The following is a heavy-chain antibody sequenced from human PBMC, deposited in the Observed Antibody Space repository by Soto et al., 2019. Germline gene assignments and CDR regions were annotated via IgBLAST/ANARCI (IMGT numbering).Heavy chain of an antibody. J-gene: IGHJ5*02. D-gene: IGHD2-2*01. V-gene: IGHV4-61*01. CDR3: ARYIVVVPAARSNWFDP. CDR1: GGSVSSGSYY. CDR2: IYYSGST. Sequence: SETLSLTCTVSGGSVSSGSYYWSWIRQPPGKGLEWIGHIYYSGSTNYNPSLKSRVTIAVDTSKNQFSLKLSSVAAADTAVYYCARYIVVVPAARSNWFDPWGQGTLVTVSS.